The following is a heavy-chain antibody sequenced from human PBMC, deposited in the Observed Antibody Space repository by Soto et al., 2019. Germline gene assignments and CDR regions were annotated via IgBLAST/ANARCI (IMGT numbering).Heavy chain of an antibody. J-gene: IGHJ4*02. CDR1: GFTFSSYE. CDR2: ISSSGSTI. V-gene: IGHV3-48*03. D-gene: IGHD6-13*01. Sequence: SLRLSCAASGFTFSSYEMNWVRQAPGKGLEWVSYISSSGSTIYYADSVKGRFTISRDNAKNSLYLQMNSLRAEDTAVYYCAATSYSSSWPTPFDYWGQGTLVTVSS. CDR3: AATSYSSSWPTPFDY.